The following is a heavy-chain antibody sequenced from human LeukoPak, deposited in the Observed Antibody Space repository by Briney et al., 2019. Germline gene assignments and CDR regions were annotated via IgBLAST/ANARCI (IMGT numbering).Heavy chain of an antibody. J-gene: IGHJ5*02. CDR1: GYTFTSNY. CDR2: ISPSGGST. D-gene: IGHD3-22*01. V-gene: IGHV1-46*01. Sequence: ASVKVSCKAFGYTFTSNYMHWVRQAPGQGPEWMGVISPSGGSTTYAQRFQGRVTLTRDMSTSTDYLELSSLRSEDTAVYYCARGVPYDSSGYYELRNWFDPWGQGTLVTVPS. CDR3: ARGVPYDSSGYYELRNWFDP.